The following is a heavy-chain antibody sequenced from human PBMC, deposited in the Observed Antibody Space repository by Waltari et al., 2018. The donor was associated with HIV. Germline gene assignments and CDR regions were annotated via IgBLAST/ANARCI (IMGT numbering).Heavy chain of an antibody. V-gene: IGHV3-9*01. CDR3: GKDLTPGGLDV. CDR2: FKWDSDRI. CDR1: GVTFHKYA. J-gene: IGHJ6*02. Sequence: EVQLVESGGGLVQPGGSLRLPCACSGVTFHKYAMHWVRQVTGKGLEWVSGFKWDSDRIDYADSVKGRFTVARDNAKNSLYLQMNSLRGEDTALYYCGKDLTPGGLDVWGQGTTVIVSS.